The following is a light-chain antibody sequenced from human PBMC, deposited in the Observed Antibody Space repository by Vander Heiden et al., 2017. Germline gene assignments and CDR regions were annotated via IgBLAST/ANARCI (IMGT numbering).Light chain of an antibody. CDR2: DNN. CDR3: GIWDSSRSAVV. CDR1: RTNIGNKY. J-gene: IGLJ3*02. V-gene: IGLV1-51*02. Sequence: QSVFPQPPSASAAPGQEDTTSCSGSRTNIGNKYVPWYQQLPGKAPKLVIYDNNKRPSGIPDRFSGSKSGNTATLAISGLQTGDEADYYCGIWDSSRSAVVFGGGTKLTVL.